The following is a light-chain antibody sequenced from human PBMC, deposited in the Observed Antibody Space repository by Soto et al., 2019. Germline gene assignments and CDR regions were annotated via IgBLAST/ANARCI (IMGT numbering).Light chain of an antibody. J-gene: IGLJ3*02. CDR1: TGPVTSGQY. Sequence: QAVVTQEPSLTVSPGGTVTLTCGSSTGPVTSGQYPYWFQQKPGQAPRTLIYDTTNRHSWTPARFSGSLLGGKAALTLSGAQPEDEAVFYCLLSFGGARVFGGVTKVTVL. V-gene: IGLV7-46*01. CDR3: LLSFGGARV. CDR2: DTT.